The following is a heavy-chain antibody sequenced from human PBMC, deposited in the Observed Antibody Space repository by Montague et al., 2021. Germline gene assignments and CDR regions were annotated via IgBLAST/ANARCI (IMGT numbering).Heavy chain of an antibody. Sequence: SLRLSCAASGFTFSTYWMAWVRQAPGKGLEWVANINQDGSTRNYVDSAKGRFTISRGNAKNSLSLQMNSLRVEDTAIYYCARDSSGSLDYWGQGTLVTVSS. J-gene: IGHJ4*02. D-gene: IGHD5-12*01. CDR2: INQDGSTR. V-gene: IGHV3-7*01. CDR1: GFTFSTYW. CDR3: ARDSSGSLDY.